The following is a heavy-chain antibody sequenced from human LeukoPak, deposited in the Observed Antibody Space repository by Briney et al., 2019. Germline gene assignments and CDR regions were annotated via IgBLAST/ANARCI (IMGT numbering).Heavy chain of an antibody. D-gene: IGHD3-10*01. CDR3: ARGLNHHSYYYGLDY. CDR2: IYYSGST. CDR1: GGSISSYY. Sequence: SETLSLTCTVSGGSISSYYWSWIRQPPGKGLEWIGYIYYSGSTNYNPSLKSRVIISVDTSKNQFSLKLTSVTAADTAVYFCARGLNHHSYYYGLDYWGQGALVTVSS. V-gene: IGHV4-59*12. J-gene: IGHJ4*02.